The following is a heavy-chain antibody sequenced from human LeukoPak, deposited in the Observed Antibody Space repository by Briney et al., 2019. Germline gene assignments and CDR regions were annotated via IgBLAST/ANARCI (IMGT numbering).Heavy chain of an antibody. J-gene: IGHJ4*02. V-gene: IGHV1-69*13. CDR2: IIPIFGTA. Sequence: GASVKVSCKASGYTFTSYYMHWVRQAPGQGLEWMGGIIPIFGTANYAQKFQGRVTITADESTSTAYMELSSLRSEDTAVYYCARDSGRNNFDYWGQGTLVTVSS. CDR1: GYTFTSYY. D-gene: IGHD1-26*01. CDR3: ARDSGRNNFDY.